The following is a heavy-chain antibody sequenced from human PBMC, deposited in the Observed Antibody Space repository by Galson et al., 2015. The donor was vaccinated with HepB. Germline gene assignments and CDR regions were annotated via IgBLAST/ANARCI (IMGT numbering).Heavy chain of an antibody. CDR3: ATVGTSMIVPYYYYGMDV. CDR2: FDPEDGET. Sequence: SVKVSCKVSGYTLTELSMHWVRQAPGKGLEWMGGFDPEDGETIYAQKFQGRVTMTEDTSTDTAYMELSSLRSEDTAVYYCATVGTSMIVPYYYYGMDVWGQGTTVTVSS. D-gene: IGHD3-22*01. J-gene: IGHJ6*02. CDR1: GYTLTELS. V-gene: IGHV1-24*01.